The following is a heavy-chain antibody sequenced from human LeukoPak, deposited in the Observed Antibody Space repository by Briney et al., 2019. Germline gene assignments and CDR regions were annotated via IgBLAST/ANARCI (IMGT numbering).Heavy chain of an antibody. Sequence: PGGSLRLSCAASGFTFGRHGMHWVRQAPGKGLEWVAIISNDGSRKYYAHSVEGRITISRDNSKNTLYPQMDSLRAEDTAVYYCARDRAWNYFDYWGQGTLVTVSS. CDR3: ARDRAWNYFDY. D-gene: IGHD3-3*01. J-gene: IGHJ4*02. CDR2: ISNDGSRK. V-gene: IGHV3-30*03. CDR1: GFTFGRHG.